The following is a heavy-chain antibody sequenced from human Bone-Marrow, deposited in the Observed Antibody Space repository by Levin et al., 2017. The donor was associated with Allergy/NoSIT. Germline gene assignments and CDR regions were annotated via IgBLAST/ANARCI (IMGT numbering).Heavy chain of an antibody. CDR2: IDPNSGDT. V-gene: IGHV1-2*02. Sequence: ASVKVSCKASGYSFTDVFMHWVRQAPGQGLEWLGWIDPNSGDTKSSQRFRGRVTVTRDTSSNTVYMEVRRLKSDDTAVYYCARGGDSGNYDALDIWGQGTMITVSS. CDR3: ARGGDSGNYDALDI. D-gene: IGHD1-26*01. J-gene: IGHJ3*02. CDR1: GYSFTDVF.